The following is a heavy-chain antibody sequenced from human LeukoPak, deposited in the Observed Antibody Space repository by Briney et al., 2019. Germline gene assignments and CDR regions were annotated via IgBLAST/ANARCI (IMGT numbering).Heavy chain of an antibody. CDR2: ISGSGSYT. CDR1: GFTFSDYY. V-gene: IGHV3-11*06. CDR3: ARVGSIAAAGTPDY. Sequence: GGSLRLTCAASGFTFSDYYMTWIRQAPGKGLEWLSYISGSGSYTNYADSVKGRFTTSRDNAKNSLYLQMNSLRAEDTAVYYCARVGSIAAAGTPDYWGQGTLVTVSS. J-gene: IGHJ4*02. D-gene: IGHD6-13*01.